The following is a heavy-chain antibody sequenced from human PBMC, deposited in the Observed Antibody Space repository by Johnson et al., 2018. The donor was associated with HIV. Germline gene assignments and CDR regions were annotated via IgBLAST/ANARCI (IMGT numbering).Heavy chain of an antibody. Sequence: QVQLVESGGGLVQPGGSLRLSCAASGFTFSSYGMHWVRQAPGKGLEWVAVIWYDGSNKYYADSVKGRFPISRDNSKKTLYLQMSRLSAEDTALNYCAKDMGGNWNYDAFDIWGQGTMVIVSS. CDR2: IWYDGSNK. CDR1: GFTFSSYG. CDR3: AKDMGGNWNYDAFDI. D-gene: IGHD1-7*01. J-gene: IGHJ3*02. V-gene: IGHV3-33*03.